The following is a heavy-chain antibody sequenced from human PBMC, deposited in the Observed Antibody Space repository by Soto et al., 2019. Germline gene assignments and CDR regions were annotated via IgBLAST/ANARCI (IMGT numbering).Heavy chain of an antibody. Sequence: ASAKVSCKSPCYTFTSYGISLFRQSPGQGLEWMGWISAYNGNTNYAQKLQGRVTMTTDTSTSTAYMELRSLRSDDTAVYYCARVKTSGYHNWFDPWGQGTLVTVSS. CDR3: ARVKTSGYHNWFDP. CDR2: ISAYNGNT. J-gene: IGHJ5*02. D-gene: IGHD3-22*01. CDR1: CYTFTSYG. V-gene: IGHV1-18*01.